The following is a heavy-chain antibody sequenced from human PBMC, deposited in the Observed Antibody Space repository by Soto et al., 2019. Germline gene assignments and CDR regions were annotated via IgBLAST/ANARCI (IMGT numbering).Heavy chain of an antibody. CDR1: GFTFSSYA. J-gene: IGHJ4*02. D-gene: IGHD3-22*01. CDR2: ISGSGGST. Sequence: GGSLRLSCAASGFTFSSYAMSWVRQAPGKGLEWVSAISGSGGSTYYADSVKGRFTISRDNSKNTLYLQMNSLRAEDTAVYYCAKEGVRIDSSGTFDYWGQGTLVTVAS. CDR3: AKEGVRIDSSGTFDY. V-gene: IGHV3-23*01.